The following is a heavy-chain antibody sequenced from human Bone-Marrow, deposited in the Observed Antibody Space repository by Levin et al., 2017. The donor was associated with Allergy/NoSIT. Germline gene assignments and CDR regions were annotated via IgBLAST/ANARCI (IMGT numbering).Heavy chain of an antibody. V-gene: IGHV2-5*02. Sequence: ESGPTLVKPTQTLTLTCTFSGFSLKTSGVGVGWIRQPPGKALEWLAFIYWDDDKRYNPSLKSRLSINKDTSRNQVVLTMPPVDPVDTATYFCAHRLVGARYNGWNGGYFDFWGQGILVTVSS. CDR2: IYWDDDK. CDR1: GFSLKTSGVG. D-gene: IGHD1-1*01. J-gene: IGHJ4*02. CDR3: AHRLVGARYNGWNGGYFDF.